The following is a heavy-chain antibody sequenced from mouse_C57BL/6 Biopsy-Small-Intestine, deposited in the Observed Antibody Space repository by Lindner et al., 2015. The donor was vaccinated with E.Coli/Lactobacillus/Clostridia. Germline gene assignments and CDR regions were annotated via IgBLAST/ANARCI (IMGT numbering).Heavy chain of an antibody. J-gene: IGHJ4*01. D-gene: IGHD2-5*01. CDR1: GYTFTTYP. CDR2: FHPYNDDT. CDR3: ARRSNYDYAMDY. Sequence: VQLQESGAELVKPGASVKMSCKASGYTFTTYPVEWMKQNHGKSLEWIGNFHPYNDDTKYNEKFKGKATLTVEKSSNTVYLELSRLTSDDSAVYYCARRSNYDYAMDYWGHGTSVTVSS. V-gene: IGHV1-47*01.